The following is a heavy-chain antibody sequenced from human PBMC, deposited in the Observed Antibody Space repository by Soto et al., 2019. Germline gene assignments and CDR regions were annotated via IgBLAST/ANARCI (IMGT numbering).Heavy chain of an antibody. J-gene: IGHJ3*02. CDR1: GGSFSCYY. Sequence: PSETLSLTCAVYGGSFSCYYWSWIRQPPGKGLEWIGEINHSGSTNYNPSLKSRVTISVDTSKNQFSLKLSSVTAADTAVYYCARPSYSDAFDIWGQGTMVTVSS. V-gene: IGHV4-34*01. CDR3: ARPSYSDAFDI. D-gene: IGHD2-21*01. CDR2: INHSGST.